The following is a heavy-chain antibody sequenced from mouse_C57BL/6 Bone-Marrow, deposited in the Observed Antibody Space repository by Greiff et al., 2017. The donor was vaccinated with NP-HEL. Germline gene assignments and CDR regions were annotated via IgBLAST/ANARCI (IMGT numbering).Heavy chain of an antibody. CDR1: GYTFTDYY. Sequence: EVQLQQSGPVLVKPGASVKMSCKASGYTFTDYYMNWVKQSHGKSLEWIGVINPYNGGTSYNQKFKGKATLTVDKSSSTAYMELNSLTSEDSAVYYCARSSYDYVWFAYWGQGTLVTVSA. V-gene: IGHV1-19*01. CDR3: ARSSYDYVWFAY. D-gene: IGHD2-4*01. J-gene: IGHJ3*01. CDR2: INPYNGGT.